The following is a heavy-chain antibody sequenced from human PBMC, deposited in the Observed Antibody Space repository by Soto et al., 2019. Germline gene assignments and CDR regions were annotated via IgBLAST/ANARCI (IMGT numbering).Heavy chain of an antibody. CDR2: ISVGSGYT. D-gene: IGHD2-8*01. Sequence: QMQLEQSGPEVKKPGTSVKVSCKASGFTFTSSAFQWVRQARGKRLGWIGWISVGSGYTNYAQRFQDRVTLTRDMSTATTYMELSHLTSEDTAIYYCAADATAWQQMVPSDYWGQGTLVTVSS. J-gene: IGHJ4*02. CDR3: AADATAWQQMVPSDY. V-gene: IGHV1-58*01. CDR1: GFTFTSSA.